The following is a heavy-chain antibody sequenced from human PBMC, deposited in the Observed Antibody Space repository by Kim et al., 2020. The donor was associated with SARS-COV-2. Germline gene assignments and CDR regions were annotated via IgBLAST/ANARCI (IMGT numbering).Heavy chain of an antibody. D-gene: IGHD4-17*01. J-gene: IGHJ4*02. CDR1: GFTFSSYA. CDR2: ISSNGGST. Sequence: GGSLRLSCSASGFTFSSYAMHWVRQAPGKGLEYVSAISSNGGSTYYADSVKGRFTISRDNSKNTLYLQMSSLRAEDTAVYYCVKPARTTVVPYYFDYWGQGTLVTVSS. CDR3: VKPARTTVVPYYFDY. V-gene: IGHV3-64D*06.